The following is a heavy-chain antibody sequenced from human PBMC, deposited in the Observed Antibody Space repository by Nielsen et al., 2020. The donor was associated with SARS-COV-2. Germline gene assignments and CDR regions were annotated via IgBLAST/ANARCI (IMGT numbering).Heavy chain of an antibody. Sequence: GESLKISCAASGFTFSSYWMHWVRQAPGKGLVWVSRINSDGSSTSYADSVKGRFTISRDNAKNTLYLQMNSLRAEDTAVYYCARVGGRIAVAVGFDLWGRGTLVSVSS. V-gene: IGHV3-74*01. J-gene: IGHJ2*01. CDR3: ARVGGRIAVAVGFDL. D-gene: IGHD6-19*01. CDR1: GFTFSSYW. CDR2: INSDGSST.